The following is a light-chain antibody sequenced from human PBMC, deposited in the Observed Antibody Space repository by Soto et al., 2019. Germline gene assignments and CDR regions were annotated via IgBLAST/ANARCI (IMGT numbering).Light chain of an antibody. J-gene: IGLJ1*01. CDR2: DVS. Sequence: QSVLTQPASVXGSPGQSITISCTGTSSDAGGYNYVSWYQHHPGKVPQLMIYDVSNRPSGVSNRFSGSKSGNTASLTISGLQAEDEADYYCSSYTSSNTYVFGTGTKVTVL. V-gene: IGLV2-14*03. CDR3: SSYTSSNTYV. CDR1: SSDAGGYNY.